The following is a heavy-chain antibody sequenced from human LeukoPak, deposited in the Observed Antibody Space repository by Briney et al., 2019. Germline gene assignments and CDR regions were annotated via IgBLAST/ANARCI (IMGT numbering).Heavy chain of an antibody. CDR1: GGSFSGYY. Sequence: PSETLSLTCAVYGGSFSGYYWSWIRQPPGKGLEWIGEINHSGSTNYNPSLKSRVTISVDTSKNQFSLKLSSVTAADTAVYYCARHHSGYSSSWPTEYFQHWGQGTLVTVSS. J-gene: IGHJ1*01. CDR2: INHSGST. D-gene: IGHD6-13*01. V-gene: IGHV4-34*01. CDR3: ARHHSGYSSSWPTEYFQH.